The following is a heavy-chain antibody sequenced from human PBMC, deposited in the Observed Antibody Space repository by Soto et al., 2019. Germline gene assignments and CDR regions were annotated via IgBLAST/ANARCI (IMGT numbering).Heavy chain of an antibody. CDR2: IGQDGSQR. J-gene: IGHJ5*02. V-gene: IGHV3-7*01. CDR3: ASARHIGP. Sequence: VSLRLSCTASGFTFRNYWMSWVRQAPGKGLEWVANIGQDGSQRNYVDSVKGRFTISRDNAENSLYLQMNSLRAEDTAIYYCASARHIGPWGQGTLVTVSS. D-gene: IGHD2-21*01. CDR1: GFTFRNYW.